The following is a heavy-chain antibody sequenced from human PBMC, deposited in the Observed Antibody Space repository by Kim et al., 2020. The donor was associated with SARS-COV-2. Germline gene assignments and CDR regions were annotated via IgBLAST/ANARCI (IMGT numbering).Heavy chain of an antibody. CDR1: GGSISSSSYY. Sequence: SETLSLTCTVSGGSISSSSYYWGWIRQPPGKGLEWIGSIYYSGSTYYNPSLKSRVTISVDTSKNQFSLKLSSVTAADTAVYYCARQLELWFGELLVGIEPVWFDPWGQGTLVTVSS. J-gene: IGHJ5*02. CDR2: IYYSGST. D-gene: IGHD3-10*01. V-gene: IGHV4-39*01. CDR3: ARQLELWFGELLVGIEPVWFDP.